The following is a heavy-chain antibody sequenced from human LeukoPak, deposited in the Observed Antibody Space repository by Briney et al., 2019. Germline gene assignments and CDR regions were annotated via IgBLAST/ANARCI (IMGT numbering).Heavy chain of an antibody. CDR1: GYTLTELS. V-gene: IGHV1-24*01. J-gene: IGHJ4*02. Sequence: ASVKVSCKVSGYTLTELSMHWVRQAPGKGLEWMGGFDPEDGETIYAQKFQGRVTMTEDTSTDTAYMELSSLRSEDTAVYYCATAYAIFGVVTARDYWGQGTLVTVSP. D-gene: IGHD3-3*01. CDR2: FDPEDGET. CDR3: ATAYAIFGVVTARDY.